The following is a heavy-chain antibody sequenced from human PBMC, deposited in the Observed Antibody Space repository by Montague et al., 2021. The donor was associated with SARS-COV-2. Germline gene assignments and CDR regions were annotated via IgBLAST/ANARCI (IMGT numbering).Heavy chain of an antibody. V-gene: IGHV4-39*01. CDR3: ARHVTFGGVVVALDY. Sequence: SETLSLTCTVSGASISSSENSWGWIRQSPGKGLEWFGSIFYSGTTYFNPSLRSRIAISVDTSKNQFSLKVTSVTAADTAVYYCARHVTFGGVVVALDYWGQENLVSVSS. D-gene: IGHD3-16*02. CDR2: IFYSGTT. CDR1: GASISSSENS. J-gene: IGHJ4*02.